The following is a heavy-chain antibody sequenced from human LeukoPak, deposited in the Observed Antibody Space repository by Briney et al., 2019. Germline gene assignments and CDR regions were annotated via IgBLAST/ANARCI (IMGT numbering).Heavy chain of an antibody. V-gene: IGHV4-61*02. J-gene: IGHJ3*02. CDR1: GGSISSGSYY. Sequence: SQTLSLTCTVSGGSISSGSYYWSWIRQPAGKGLEWIGRIYTSGSTNYNPSPKSRVTISVDTSKNQFSLKLSSVTAADTAVYYCAREVEGVVVPAAIRDAFDIWGQGTMVTVSS. CDR3: AREVEGVVVPAAIRDAFDI. CDR2: IYTSGST. D-gene: IGHD2-2*01.